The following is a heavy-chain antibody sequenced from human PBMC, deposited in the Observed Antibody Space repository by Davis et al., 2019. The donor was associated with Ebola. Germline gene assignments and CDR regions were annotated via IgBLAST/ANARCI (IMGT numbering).Heavy chain of an antibody. CDR2: IKTKADGGTT. Sequence: GESLKISCAASGFNFRNAWMNWVRQAPGKGLEWVGLIKTKADGGTTFYGAPVKGRFTISRDDSRNTLSLQMNSLKTEDTAVYYCTTAVFTSGRLEYWGQGSLATVSS. CDR3: TTAVFTSGRLEY. J-gene: IGHJ4*02. V-gene: IGHV3-15*01. CDR1: GFNFRNAW. D-gene: IGHD6-19*01.